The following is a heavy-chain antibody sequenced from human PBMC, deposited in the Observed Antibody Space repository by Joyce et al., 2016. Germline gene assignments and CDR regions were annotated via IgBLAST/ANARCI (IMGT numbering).Heavy chain of an antibody. J-gene: IGHJ3*01. CDR1: GYTFNDYY. V-gene: IGHV1-69-2*01. CDR3: VREGVVDAFDV. D-gene: IGHD2-21*01. Sequence: EVQLVQSGAEVKKPGTTVKISCKVSGYTFNDYYIHWVRQAPGKGLEWGGLVDPENGKTTYADKFQDRVTITADTSTDTSYMELRWLRSEHTAIYYCVREGVVDAFDVWGQGTMVTVSS. CDR2: VDPENGKT.